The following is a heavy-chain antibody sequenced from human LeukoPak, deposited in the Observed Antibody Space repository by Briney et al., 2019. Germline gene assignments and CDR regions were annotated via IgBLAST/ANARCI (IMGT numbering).Heavy chain of an antibody. Sequence: GGSLRLSCAASGFTFSNAWMTWVREAPGKGLEWVSAISGSGGSTYYADSVKGRFTISRDNSKNTLYLQMNSLRAEDTAVYYCAKFSGGDYGDYEALDYWGQGTLVTVSS. J-gene: IGHJ4*02. V-gene: IGHV3-23*01. D-gene: IGHD4-17*01. CDR3: AKFSGGDYGDYEALDY. CDR1: GFTFSNAW. CDR2: ISGSGGST.